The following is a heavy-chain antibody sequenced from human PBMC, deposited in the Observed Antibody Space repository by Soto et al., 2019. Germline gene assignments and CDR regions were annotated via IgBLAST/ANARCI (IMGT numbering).Heavy chain of an antibody. D-gene: IGHD5-12*01. J-gene: IGHJ4*02. Sequence: SETLSLTCTVSGGSISSYYWSWIRQPPGKGLEWIVYIYYSGSTNYNPSLKSRVTISVDTSKNQFSLKLSSVTAADTAVYYCAGLRLNYYFDYWGQGTLVTVSS. CDR3: AGLRLNYYFDY. CDR1: GGSISSYY. V-gene: IGHV4-59*01. CDR2: IYYSGST.